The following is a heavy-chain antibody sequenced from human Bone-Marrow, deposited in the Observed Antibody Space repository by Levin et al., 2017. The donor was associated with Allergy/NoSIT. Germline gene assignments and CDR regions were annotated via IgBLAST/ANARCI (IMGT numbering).Heavy chain of an antibody. CDR1: GLSVTTND. D-gene: IGHD6-6*01. V-gene: IGHV3-53*01. J-gene: IGHJ6*02. CDR3: ARGLWEAGRLWVLLDV. Sequence: GGSLRLSCAASGLSVTTNDMTWVRQAPGKGLEWVSFIYSGGSSLSTESVKGRFTISRDISNNTLYLQMSSLRAEDTAVYYCARGLWEAGRLWVLLDVWGQGTTVIVSS. CDR2: IYSGGSS.